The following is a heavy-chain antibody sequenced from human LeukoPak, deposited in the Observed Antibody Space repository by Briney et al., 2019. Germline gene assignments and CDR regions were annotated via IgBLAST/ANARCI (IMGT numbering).Heavy chain of an antibody. CDR1: GGSFSGYY. J-gene: IGHJ3*02. V-gene: IGHV4-34*01. D-gene: IGHD3-3*01. CDR3: ARGRREITIFGVVIIRDAFDI. CDR2: INHSGST. Sequence: SETLSLTCAVYGGSFSGYYWSWIRQPPGKGLEWIGEINHSGSTNYNPSLKSRVTISVDTSKNLFSLKLSSVTAADTAVYYCARGRREITIFGVVIIRDAFDIWGQGTMVTVSS.